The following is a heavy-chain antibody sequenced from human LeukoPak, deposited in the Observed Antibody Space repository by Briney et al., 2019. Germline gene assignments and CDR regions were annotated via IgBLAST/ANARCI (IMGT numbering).Heavy chain of an antibody. CDR3: ARGAPLLGVVVPAAWTPGFDP. D-gene: IGHD2-2*01. Sequence: SETLSLTCTVSGGSISSYYWSWIRQPPGMGLEWIGYIYYSGSTNYNPSLKSRVTISVDTSKNQFSLKLSSVTAADTAVYYCARGAPLLGVVVPAAWTPGFDPWGQGTLVTVSS. CDR1: GGSISSYY. CDR2: IYYSGST. J-gene: IGHJ5*02. V-gene: IGHV4-59*01.